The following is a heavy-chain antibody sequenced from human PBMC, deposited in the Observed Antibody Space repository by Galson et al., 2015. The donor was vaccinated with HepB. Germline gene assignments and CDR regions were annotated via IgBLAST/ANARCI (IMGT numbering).Heavy chain of an antibody. CDR2: IIPILGIA. J-gene: IGHJ4*02. D-gene: IGHD1-7*01. V-gene: IGHV1-69*10. CDR1: GGTFSSYA. Sequence: SVKVSCKASGGTFSSYAISWVRQAPGQGLEWMGGIIPILGIANYAQKFQGRVTITADKSTSTAYMELSSLRSEDTAVYYCARTLTGTTGDYFDYWGQGTLVTVSS. CDR3: ARTLTGTTGDYFDY.